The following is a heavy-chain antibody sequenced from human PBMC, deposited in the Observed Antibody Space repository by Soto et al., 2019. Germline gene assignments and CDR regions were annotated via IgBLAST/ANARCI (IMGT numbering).Heavy chain of an antibody. J-gene: IGHJ6*02. CDR2: IKQDGSEK. D-gene: IGHD6-19*01. Sequence: PVGSLRLSCAASGFTFSSYWMSWVRQAPGKGLEWVANIKQDGSEKYYVDSVKGRFTISRDNAKNSLYLQMNSLRAEDTAVYYCARVSMGGSQWLAPLYYYYGMDVWGQGTTVTVSS. CDR3: ARVSMGGSQWLAPLYYYYGMDV. V-gene: IGHV3-7*03. CDR1: GFTFSSYW.